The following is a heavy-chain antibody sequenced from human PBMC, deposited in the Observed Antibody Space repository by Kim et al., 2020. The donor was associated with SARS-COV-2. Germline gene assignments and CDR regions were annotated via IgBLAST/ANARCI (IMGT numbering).Heavy chain of an antibody. CDR2: ISGSGTTI. CDR3: ARDRWFGSYSGCWFDP. D-gene: IGHD3-10*01. J-gene: IGHJ5*02. CDR1: GFSVSDSY. V-gene: IGHV3-11*01. Sequence: GGSLRLSCAASGFSVSDSYMTWIRQAPGKGLEWVSYISGSGTTIYYADSVKGRFTISKDNAKNLLYLRMNNLTPEDTGLYYCARDRWFGSYSGCWFDPWGQGTLVPVAS.